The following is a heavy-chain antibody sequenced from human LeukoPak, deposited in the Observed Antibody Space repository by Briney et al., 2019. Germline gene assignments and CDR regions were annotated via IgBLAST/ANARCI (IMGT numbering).Heavy chain of an antibody. D-gene: IGHD6-13*01. Sequence: SQTLSLTCTVSGGSISSDDYWWTWIRQPAGRGLGWIGRIYTSGNTNYNPSLKSRVTVSIDTSKNQFSLQLNSVTAADTAIYYCTRGGVPAANWFDPWGQGTLVTVSS. CDR3: TRGGVPAANWFDP. J-gene: IGHJ5*02. CDR2: IYTSGNT. V-gene: IGHV4-61*02. CDR1: GGSISSDDYW.